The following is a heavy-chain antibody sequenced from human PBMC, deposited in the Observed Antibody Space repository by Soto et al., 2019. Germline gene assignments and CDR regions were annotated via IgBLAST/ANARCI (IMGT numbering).Heavy chain of an antibody. D-gene: IGHD2-2*01. V-gene: IGHV6-1*01. CDR3: ARVPIVVVPAGSYYYYYGMDV. J-gene: IGHJ6*02. Sequence: PSQTLSLTCAISGDSVSSNSAAWNWIKKSPSRGLEWLGRTYYRSKWYNDYAVSVKSRITINPDTSKNQFSLQLNSVTPADTAVYYCARVPIVVVPAGSYYYYYGMDVWGQGTTVTVSS. CDR2: TYYRSKWYN. CDR1: GDSVSSNSAA.